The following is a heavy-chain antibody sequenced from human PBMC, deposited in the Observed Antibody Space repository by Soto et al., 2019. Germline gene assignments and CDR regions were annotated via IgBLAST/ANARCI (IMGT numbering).Heavy chain of an antibody. D-gene: IGHD3-22*01. Sequence: QVQLVESGGGVVQPGRSLRLSCAASGFTFSNYAMHWVRQAPGKGLEWVAVISYDGSNKYYADSVKGRFTISRDNSQNPLYLHMNSLRPEDTAVYFCAREPAYYSDRSSYSARFGYWRQGTLVTVSS. CDR1: GFTFSNYA. V-gene: IGHV3-30-3*01. CDR2: ISYDGSNK. CDR3: AREPAYYSDRSSYSARFGY. J-gene: IGHJ4*02.